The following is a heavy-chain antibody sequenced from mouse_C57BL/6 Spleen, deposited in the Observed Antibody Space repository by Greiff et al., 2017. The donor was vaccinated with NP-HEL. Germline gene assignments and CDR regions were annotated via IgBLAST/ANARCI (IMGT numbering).Heavy chain of an antibody. CDR1: GFNIKDYY. CDR2: IDPEDGET. J-gene: IGHJ1*03. D-gene: IGHD2-10*02. Sequence: EVQLQQSGAELVKPGASVKLSCTASGFNIKDYYMHWVKQRTEQGLEWIGRIDPEDGETKYVPKFQGKATITADTSSNTAYLQLSSLTSEDTAVYYCARGYGNYFYWYFDVWGTGTTVTVSS. CDR3: ARGYGNYFYWYFDV. V-gene: IGHV14-2*01.